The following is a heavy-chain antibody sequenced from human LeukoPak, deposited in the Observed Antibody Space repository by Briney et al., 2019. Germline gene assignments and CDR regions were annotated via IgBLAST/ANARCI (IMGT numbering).Heavy chain of an antibody. V-gene: IGHV4-59*01. D-gene: IGHD3-3*01. CDR2: IYYSGST. J-gene: IGHJ5*02. CDR1: SGSISSYY. CDR3: ARFRGIQNTIFGVVTYNWFDP. Sequence: TPSETLSLTCTVSSGSISSYYWSWIRQPPGKGLEWIAYIYYSGSTNYNPSLKSRVTISVDTSKNQFSLKLSSVTAADTAVYYCARFRGIQNTIFGVVTYNWFDPWGQGTLVTVSS.